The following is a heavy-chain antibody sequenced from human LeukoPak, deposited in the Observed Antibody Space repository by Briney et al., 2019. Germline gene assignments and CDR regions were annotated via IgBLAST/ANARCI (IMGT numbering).Heavy chain of an antibody. V-gene: IGHV1-2*02. CDR1: GYTFTGYY. Sequence: ASVKVSCKASGYTFTGYYMHWVRQAPGQGLEWMGWINPNGGGTNYAQKFQGRVTMTRDTSISTAYMELSRLTSDDTAVYYCARMGSGYDYFSNWFDSWGQGTLVTVSS. CDR3: ARMGSGYDYFSNWFDS. D-gene: IGHD5-12*01. CDR2: INPNGGGT. J-gene: IGHJ5*01.